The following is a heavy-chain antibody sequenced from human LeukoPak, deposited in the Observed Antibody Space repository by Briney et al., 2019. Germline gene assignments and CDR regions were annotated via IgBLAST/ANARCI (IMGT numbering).Heavy chain of an antibody. D-gene: IGHD4-11*01. CDR2: ISYDGSNK. V-gene: IGHV3-30*04. Sequence: GGSLRLSCAASGFTFSSYAMHWVRQAPGKGLEWVAVISYDGSNKYCADSVKGRFTISRDNSKNTLYLQMNSLRAEDTAVYYCARGGGAYSNYNYYYGMDVWGKGTTVTVSS. J-gene: IGHJ6*04. CDR3: ARGGGAYSNYNYYYGMDV. CDR1: GFTFSSYA.